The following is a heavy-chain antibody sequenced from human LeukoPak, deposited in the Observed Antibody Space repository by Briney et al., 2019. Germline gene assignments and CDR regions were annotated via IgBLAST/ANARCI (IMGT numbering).Heavy chain of an antibody. J-gene: IGHJ4*02. V-gene: IGHV4-61*02. CDR3: GRITLPGIAIEGNYFDY. CDR1: GGSISSGSYY. CDR2: IYTSGST. D-gene: IGHD6-13*01. Sequence: SQTLSLTCAVSGGSISSGSYYWSWIRQPAGKGLEWIGRIYTSGSTNYNPSLKSRVTISVDTSKNQFSLKLSSVTAADTAVYYCGRITLPGIAIEGNYFDYWGQGTLVSVSS.